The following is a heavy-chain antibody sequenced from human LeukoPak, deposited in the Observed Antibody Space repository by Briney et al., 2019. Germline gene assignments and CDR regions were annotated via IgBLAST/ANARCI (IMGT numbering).Heavy chain of an antibody. V-gene: IGHV1-18*01. CDR1: GYTFTSYG. D-gene: IGHD2-2*01. Sequence: RASVKVSCKASGYTFTSYGISWVRQAPGQGLEWMGWISAYNGNTNYAQKLQGRVTMTTDTSTSTAYMELRSLRSDDTAVYYCARPAGYQLPKEMFLYYWGQGTLVTVSS. CDR3: ARPAGYQLPKEMFLYY. J-gene: IGHJ4*02. CDR2: ISAYNGNT.